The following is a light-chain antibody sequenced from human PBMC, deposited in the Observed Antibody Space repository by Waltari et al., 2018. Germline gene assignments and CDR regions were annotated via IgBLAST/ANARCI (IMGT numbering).Light chain of an antibody. CDR1: QRVSRS. CDR2: GAS. CDR3: QHYVRLPVS. Sequence: VLTRSPGTLSFSPGERATLSCRASQRVSRSLAWYQQKPGQAPRLLIYGASSRATGVPDRFSGSGSGTDFSLTISRLEPEDFAVYYCQHYVRLPVSFGQGTKVEIK. V-gene: IGKV3-20*01. J-gene: IGKJ1*01.